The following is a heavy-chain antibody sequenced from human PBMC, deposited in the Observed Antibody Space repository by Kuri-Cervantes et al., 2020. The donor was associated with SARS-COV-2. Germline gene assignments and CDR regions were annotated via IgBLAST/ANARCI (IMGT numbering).Heavy chain of an antibody. CDR2: INAGNGNT. J-gene: IGHJ6*02. CDR1: GYTFISYA. V-gene: IGHV1-3*01. CDR3: ASVSYCSSTSCHIYYYYGMDV. D-gene: IGHD2-2*01. Sequence: ASVKVSCKASGYTFISYAMHWVRQAPGQRLEWVGWINAGNGNTKYSQKFQGRVTITRDTSASTAYMELSSLRSEDTAVYYCASVSYCSSTSCHIYYYYGMDVWGQGTTVTVSS.